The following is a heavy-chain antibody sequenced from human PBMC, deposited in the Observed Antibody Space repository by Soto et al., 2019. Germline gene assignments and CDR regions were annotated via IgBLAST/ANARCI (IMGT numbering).Heavy chain of an antibody. CDR1: GGSISSGGYY. Sequence: QVQLQESGPGLVKPSQTLSLTCTVSGGSISSGGYYWSWIRQHPGKGLEWIGYIYYSGSTYYNPSLKSRVTLSGGPSKNPFSLKLSSVTAADTAVYYCARDIRGYCSSTSRPNWFDPWGQGTLVTVSS. D-gene: IGHD2-2*01. V-gene: IGHV4-31*03. J-gene: IGHJ5*02. CDR3: ARDIRGYCSSTSRPNWFDP. CDR2: IYYSGST.